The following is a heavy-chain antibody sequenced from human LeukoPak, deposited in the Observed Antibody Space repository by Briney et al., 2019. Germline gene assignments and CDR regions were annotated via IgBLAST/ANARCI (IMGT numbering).Heavy chain of an antibody. Sequence: PSETLSLTCTVSGGSISSYYWSWLRQPPGKGLEWIGYIYYSGSTNYNPSLKSRVTISVDTSKNQFSLKLSSVTAADTAVYYCARDSYYDSSGSYAFDIWGQGTMVTVSS. CDR1: GGSISSYY. CDR2: IYYSGST. D-gene: IGHD3-22*01. CDR3: ARDSYYDSSGSYAFDI. V-gene: IGHV4-59*01. J-gene: IGHJ3*02.